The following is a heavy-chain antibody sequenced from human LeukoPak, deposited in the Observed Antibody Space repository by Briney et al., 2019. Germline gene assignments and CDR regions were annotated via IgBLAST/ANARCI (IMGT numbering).Heavy chain of an antibody. CDR1: GGSISSGDYY. J-gene: IGHJ3*02. D-gene: IGHD2-2*01. Sequence: PSETLSLTCTVSGGSISSGDYYWSWIRQPPGKGLEWIGYIYYSGSTYYNPSLKSRVTISVDTSKNQFSLKLSSVTVADTAVYYCARVVVPAPSAFDIWGQGTMVTVSS. CDR2: IYYSGST. CDR3: ARVVVPAPSAFDI. V-gene: IGHV4-30-4*08.